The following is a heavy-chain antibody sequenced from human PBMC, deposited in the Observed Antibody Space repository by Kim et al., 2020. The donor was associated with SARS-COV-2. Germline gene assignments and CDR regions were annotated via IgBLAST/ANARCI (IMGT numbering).Heavy chain of an antibody. CDR1: GYTFTSYA. J-gene: IGHJ4*02. CDR3: ARGLYGIFGVVPDY. CDR2: INTNTGNP. D-gene: IGHD3-3*01. V-gene: IGHV7-4-1*02. Sequence: ASVTVSCKASGYTFTSYAMNWVRQAPGQGLEWMGWINTNTGNPTYAQGFTGRFVFSLDTSVSTAYLQISSLKAEDTAVYYCARGLYGIFGVVPDYWGQGTLVTVSS.